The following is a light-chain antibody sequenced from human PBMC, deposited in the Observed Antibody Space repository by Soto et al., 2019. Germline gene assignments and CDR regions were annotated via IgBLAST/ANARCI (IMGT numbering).Light chain of an antibody. V-gene: IGLV2-14*01. CDR2: EVT. J-gene: IGLJ1*01. CDR1: SSDVGRYNT. CDR3: NSLRVNHLYV. Sequence: QSVLTQPASVSGSPGQTITISCTGTSSDVGRYNTVSWYQHHPDKAPKLIIYEVTHRPAGISDRFSASKSGNTASLTISGLQAEDEADYYCNSLRVNHLYVFGSGTKLTVL.